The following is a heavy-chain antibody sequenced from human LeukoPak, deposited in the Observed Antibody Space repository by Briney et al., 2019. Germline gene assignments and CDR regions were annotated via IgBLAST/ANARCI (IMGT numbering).Heavy chain of an antibody. J-gene: IGHJ4*02. CDR3: ANLLWSSGYSDIDY. Sequence: GGSLRLSCAASGFTFSSYSMNWVRQAPGKGLEWVSSISSSSSYIYYADSVKGRFTISRDNSKNTLYLQMNSLRAEDTAVYYCANLLWSSGYSDIDYWGQGTLVTVSS. CDR1: GFTFSSYS. D-gene: IGHD3-22*01. V-gene: IGHV3-21*01. CDR2: ISSSSSYI.